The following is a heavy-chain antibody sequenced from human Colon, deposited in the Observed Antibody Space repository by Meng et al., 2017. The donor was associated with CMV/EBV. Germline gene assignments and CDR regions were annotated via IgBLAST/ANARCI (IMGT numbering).Heavy chain of an antibody. V-gene: IGHV2-5*01. D-gene: IGHD3-3*01. CDR3: AHRRTIFGGFDP. J-gene: IGHJ5*02. CDR2: IYWNDDK. Sequence: FSGFSLSTSGVGVGWIRQPPGKALEWLALIYWNDDKRYSPSLKSRLTITKDTSKNQVVLTMTNMDPVDTGTYFCAHRRTIFGGFDPWGQGSLVTVSS. CDR1: GFSLSTSGVG.